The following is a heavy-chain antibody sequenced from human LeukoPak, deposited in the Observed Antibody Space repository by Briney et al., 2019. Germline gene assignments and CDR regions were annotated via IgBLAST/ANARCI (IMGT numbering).Heavy chain of an antibody. V-gene: IGHV4-30-4*01. CDR3: ARPYYYDSRIDP. CDR1: GGSISSGDYY. J-gene: IGHJ5*02. CDR2: MYYSGST. D-gene: IGHD3-22*01. Sequence: NTSQTLSLTCTVSGGSISSGDYYWSWIRQPPGKGLEWIAYMYYSGSTYYNPSLKSRVTMSADTSKNQLSLKLSSVAAAATAVYYCARPYYYDSRIDPWGQGILVTVSS.